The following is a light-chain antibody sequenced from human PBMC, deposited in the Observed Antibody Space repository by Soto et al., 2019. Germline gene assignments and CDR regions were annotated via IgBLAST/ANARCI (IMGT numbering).Light chain of an antibody. CDR2: DAS. Sequence: EKVMTQSPATLSVSPGERVTLSCRASQSVRSNLAWYQQKPGQAPRLLIYDASTRATDIPVRFSGSGSGTEFTLTISSLQSEDSAVYYCQQYNDWLYTFGPGTKV. CDR1: QSVRSN. J-gene: IGKJ2*01. V-gene: IGKV3D-15*01. CDR3: QQYNDWLYT.